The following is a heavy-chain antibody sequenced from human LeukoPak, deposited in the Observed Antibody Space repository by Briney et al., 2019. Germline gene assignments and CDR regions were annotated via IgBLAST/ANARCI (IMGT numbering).Heavy chain of an antibody. J-gene: IGHJ4*02. V-gene: IGHV3-21*01. CDR2: ISSSSSYI. Sequence: RTGGSLRLSCAASGFTFSSYSMNWVRQAPGKGLEWVSSISSSSSYIYYADSVKGRFTISRDNAKNSLYLQMNSLRAEDTAVYYCARDLGEYYYDSSGPAGYWGQGTLVTVSS. D-gene: IGHD3-22*01. CDR3: ARDLGEYYYDSSGPAGY. CDR1: GFTFSSYS.